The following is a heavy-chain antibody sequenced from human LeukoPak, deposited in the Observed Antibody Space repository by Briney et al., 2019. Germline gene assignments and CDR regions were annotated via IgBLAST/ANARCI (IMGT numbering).Heavy chain of an antibody. CDR2: INWNSGSI. Sequence: GGSLRLSCAASGFTFDKYGMSWVRHAPGKGLEWVSGINWNSGSIGYGDSVKGRFTISRDNAKNSLYLQMNSLRAEDTAVYYCARDYGGSSPFDYWGQGTLVTVSS. J-gene: IGHJ4*02. CDR3: ARDYGGSSPFDY. D-gene: IGHD4-23*01. V-gene: IGHV3-20*04. CDR1: GFTFDKYG.